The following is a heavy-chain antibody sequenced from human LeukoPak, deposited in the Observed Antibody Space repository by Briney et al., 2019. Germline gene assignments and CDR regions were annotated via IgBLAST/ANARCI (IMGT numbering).Heavy chain of an antibody. J-gene: IGHJ4*02. CDR3: VTNRATSGSFWGVLDY. CDR2: FDPEDGEA. V-gene: IGHV1-24*01. Sequence: GASVKVSCKISGYTLSELSIHWVRQTPGKGLEWMGGFDPEDGEATYAQQFRGRVTVTADTSSDTAYMELSSLRSEDTAVYYCVTNRATSGSFWGVLDYWGQGTLVTVSS. D-gene: IGHD1-26*01. CDR1: GYTLSELS.